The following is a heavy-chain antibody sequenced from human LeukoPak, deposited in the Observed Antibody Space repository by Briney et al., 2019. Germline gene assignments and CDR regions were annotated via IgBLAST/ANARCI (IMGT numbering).Heavy chain of an antibody. CDR1: GFTVSSNY. CDR3: AGDLGRGIGSNWFDP. J-gene: IGHJ5*02. V-gene: IGHV3-53*01. D-gene: IGHD3-10*01. CDR2: IYSGGST. Sequence: GGSLRLSCAASGFTVSSNYMSWVRQAPGKGLEWVSVIYSGGSTYYADSVKGRFTISRDNSKNTLYLQMNSLRAEDTAVYYCAGDLGRGIGSNWFDPWGQGTLVTVSS.